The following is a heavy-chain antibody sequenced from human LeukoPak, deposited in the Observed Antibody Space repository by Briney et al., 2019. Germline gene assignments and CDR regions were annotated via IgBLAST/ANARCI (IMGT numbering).Heavy chain of an antibody. CDR1: GGSVSSYY. V-gene: IGHV4-59*02. CDR2: TYYSGST. D-gene: IGHD1-26*01. J-gene: IGHJ3*02. CDR3: ARGPFRGTGDGALDI. Sequence: SETLSLTCTVSGGSVSSYYWSWIRQPPGKGLEWMAYTYYSGSTHYNPSLTSRVTISVDASKNQFSLRLSSVTAADTAIYYCARGPFRGTGDGALDIWGQGTMVTVS.